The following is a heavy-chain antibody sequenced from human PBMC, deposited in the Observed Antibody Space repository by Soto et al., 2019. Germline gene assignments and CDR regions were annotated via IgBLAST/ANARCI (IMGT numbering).Heavy chain of an antibody. CDR2: ISGSGGST. V-gene: IGHV3-23*01. Sequence: GGSLRLSCAASGFTFSSYVMSWVRQAPGKGLEWVSAISGSGGSTYYADSVKGRFTISRDNSKNTLYLQMNSLRAEDTAVYYCARVQQIVYAPDDYWGQGTLVTVSS. J-gene: IGHJ4*02. D-gene: IGHD3-16*02. CDR3: ARVQQIVYAPDDY. CDR1: GFTFSSYV.